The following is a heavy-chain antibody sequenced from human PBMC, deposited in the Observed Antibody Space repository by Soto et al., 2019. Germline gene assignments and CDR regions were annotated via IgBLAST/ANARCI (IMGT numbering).Heavy chain of an antibody. Sequence: PSETLSLTCALYGGSFGGLYCGWVRLPPGEGLGWVGEFNYSGNTNYTPSLKRPVAISVDTSKNQFSLKLSSVTAADTAVYYCARGIAGKLVVNGYASYKYYFDSWGRGTLVTVSS. CDR1: GGSFGGLY. CDR2: FNYSGNT. CDR3: ARGIAGKLVVNGYASYKYYFDS. D-gene: IGHD3-9*01. V-gene: IGHV4-34*01. J-gene: IGHJ4*02.